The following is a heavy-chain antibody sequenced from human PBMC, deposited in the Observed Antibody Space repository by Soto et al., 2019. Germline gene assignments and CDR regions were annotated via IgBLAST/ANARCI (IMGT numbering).Heavy chain of an antibody. CDR1: GDTFTDYY. CDR2: VNPSGGHT. J-gene: IGHJ4*02. Sequence: QVQLMQSGAEVKKPGASVKVSCKASGDTFTDYYIHWVRQAPGQGLEWMGTVNPSGGHTTYAQHFLGRVPMPRDTSTSPLYMELTSLTSDDPAIYYCARGGHVVVVTAALDYWGQGTLVTVSS. CDR3: ARGGHVVVVTAALDY. V-gene: IGHV1-46*01. D-gene: IGHD2-21*02.